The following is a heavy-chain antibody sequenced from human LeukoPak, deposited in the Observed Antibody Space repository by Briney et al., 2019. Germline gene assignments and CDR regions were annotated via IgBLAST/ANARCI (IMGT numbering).Heavy chain of an antibody. D-gene: IGHD6-13*01. J-gene: IGHJ4*01. Sequence: GGSLRLSCAASGFTFSSYWMHWVRQAPGKGLVWVSRIISDECSTTYADSVKGRFTISRDNAKNTLYLQMNSLRADDTAVYYCARDSGYRSSVDYWGQGTLVTV. CDR3: ARDSGYRSSVDY. V-gene: IGHV3-74*01. CDR2: IISDECST. CDR1: GFTFSSYW.